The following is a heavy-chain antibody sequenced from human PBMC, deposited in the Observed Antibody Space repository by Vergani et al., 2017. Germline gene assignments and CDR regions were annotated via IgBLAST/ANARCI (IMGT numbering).Heavy chain of an antibody. J-gene: IGHJ4*02. D-gene: IGHD1-26*01. CDR3: ARIWYSGSYQYYFDY. CDR2: IYPGDSET. Sequence: EVQLVQSGADVKKPGESLKISCKGSGYSFARYWIGWVRQMPGKGLEWMGVIYPGDSETKYSPSFEGQVTISADKSISTAYLQWSSLKASDTAMYYCARIWYSGSYQYYFDYWGQGTLVTVSS. V-gene: IGHV5-51*03. CDR1: GYSFARYW.